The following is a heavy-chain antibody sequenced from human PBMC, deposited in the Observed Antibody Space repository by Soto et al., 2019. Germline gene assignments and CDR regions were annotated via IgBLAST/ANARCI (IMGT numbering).Heavy chain of an antibody. D-gene: IGHD2-2*01. Sequence: QVQLVESGGGVVQPGTSLRLSCAASGFTFGSYAMHWVRQAPGKGLEWVAVTTYDGSNAYYADVVRGRFTISRDNSKSTLYLQVNSLRGEDTAVYYGAKDGAQFCSSTSWFRLGYFYSWGQGTLVTVSS. V-gene: IGHV3-30*18. J-gene: IGHJ4*02. CDR2: TTYDGSNA. CDR3: AKDGAQFCSSTSWFRLGYFYS. CDR1: GFTFGSYA.